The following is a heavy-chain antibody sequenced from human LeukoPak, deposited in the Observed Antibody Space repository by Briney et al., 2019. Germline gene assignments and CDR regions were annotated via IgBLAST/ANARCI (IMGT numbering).Heavy chain of an antibody. V-gene: IGHV3-66*01. D-gene: IGHD6-19*01. CDR2: IYSGGST. Sequence: GGSLRLSCAASGFTVSSNYMSWVRQAPGKGLEWVSVIYSGGSTYYADSVKGRFTISRDNSKNTLYLQMNSLRAEDTAVYYCARGVAAYYYYYYMDVWGKGTTVTVSS. J-gene: IGHJ6*03. CDR1: GFTVSSNY. CDR3: ARGVAAYYYYYYMDV.